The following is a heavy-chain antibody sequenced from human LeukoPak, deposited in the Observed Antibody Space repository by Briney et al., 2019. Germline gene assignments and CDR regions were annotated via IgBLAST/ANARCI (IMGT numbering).Heavy chain of an antibody. Sequence: SETLSLTCTVSGGSISSSSYYWGWIRQPPGKGLDWIGSIYYSVSTYDNPSLKSRVTISVDTFKNTFSLKMRSVNAANTAVYYCARMPRKMVTAIIDYWGQGTLVTVSS. CDR2: IYYSVST. D-gene: IGHD2-21*02. CDR3: ARMPRKMVTAIIDY. V-gene: IGHV4-39*01. J-gene: IGHJ4*02. CDR1: GGSISSSSYY.